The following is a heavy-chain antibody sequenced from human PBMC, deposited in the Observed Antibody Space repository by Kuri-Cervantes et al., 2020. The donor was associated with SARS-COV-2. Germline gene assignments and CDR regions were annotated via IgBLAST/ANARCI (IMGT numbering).Heavy chain of an antibody. CDR2: IYYSGST. V-gene: IGHV4-59*11. CDR3: ARDITGTTFYYYYYMDV. CDR1: GGSISSHY. J-gene: IGHJ6*03. Sequence: GSLRLSCTVSGGSISSHYWSWIRQPPGKGLEWIGYIYYSGSTNYNPSLKSRVTISVDTSKNQFSLQLNSVTPEDTAVNYCARDITGTTFYYYYYMDVWGKGTTVTVSS. D-gene: IGHD1-7*01.